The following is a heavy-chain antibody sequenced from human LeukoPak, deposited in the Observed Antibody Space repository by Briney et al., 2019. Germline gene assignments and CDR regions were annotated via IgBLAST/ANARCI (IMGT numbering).Heavy chain of an antibody. V-gene: IGHV3-74*03. D-gene: IGHD3-10*01. Sequence: PGGSLRLSCAASGFTFSRYWMQWVRQAPGKGLVWVSHINSDGSSTTYADSVKDRFTTSRDNAKNTLYLQMNSLRAEDTAVYYCVRENYGVDYWGQGTLVTVSS. CDR2: INSDGSST. CDR1: GFTFSRYW. J-gene: IGHJ4*02. CDR3: VRENYGVDY.